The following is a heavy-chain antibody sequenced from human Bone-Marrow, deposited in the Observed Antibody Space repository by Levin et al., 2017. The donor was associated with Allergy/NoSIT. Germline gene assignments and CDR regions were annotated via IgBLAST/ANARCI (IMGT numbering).Heavy chain of an antibody. CDR3: ARGNTLSYYCWSDY. CDR1: GFTFSSYA. D-gene: IGHD1-26*01. CDR2: ISSDGNNK. Sequence: GGSLRLSCAASGFTFSSYAMHWVRHAPGKGLEWVAVISSDGNNKHHADSVKGRFTISRDNSNNTLYLQMNSLRVEDTAVYYCARGNTLSYYCWSDYWGQGTLVTVSS. J-gene: IGHJ4*02. V-gene: IGHV3-30-3*01.